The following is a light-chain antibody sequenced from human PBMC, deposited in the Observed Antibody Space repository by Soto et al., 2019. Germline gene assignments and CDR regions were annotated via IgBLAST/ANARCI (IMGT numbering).Light chain of an antibody. J-gene: IGKJ1*01. CDR1: RSISNY. CDR2: VAS. Sequence: DIQMTQSPSSLSASVGDRVTITCRASRSISNYLNWYQQKSGKVPRLLIYVASSLQPGVPSRFSGTGTGTAFTLTITSLQPEDSATYYCQQSYSVPRFGQGTRVDLK. CDR3: QQSYSVPR. V-gene: IGKV1-39*01.